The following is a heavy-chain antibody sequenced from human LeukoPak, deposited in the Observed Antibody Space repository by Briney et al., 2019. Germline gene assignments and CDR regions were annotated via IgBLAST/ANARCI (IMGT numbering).Heavy chain of an antibody. CDR1: GFTFSNAW. J-gene: IGHJ3*02. Sequence: GGSLRLSCAASGFTFSNAWMSWVRQAPGKGLEGVGRIKSKTDGWTTDYAAPVKGRFTISRDDSKNTLYLQMNSLKTEDTAVYYCTTVPYPMVRGGGVAFDIWGQGTMVTVSS. D-gene: IGHD3-10*01. CDR2: IKSKTDGWTT. CDR3: TTVPYPMVRGGGVAFDI. V-gene: IGHV3-15*01.